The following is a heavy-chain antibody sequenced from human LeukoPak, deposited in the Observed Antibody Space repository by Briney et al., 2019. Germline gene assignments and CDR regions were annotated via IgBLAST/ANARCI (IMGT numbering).Heavy chain of an antibody. J-gene: IGHJ4*02. D-gene: IGHD3-16*02. CDR3: ARVSGYDYVWGSYRPYYFDY. CDR2: ISGSGGST. V-gene: IGHV3-23*01. Sequence: GGSLRLSCAASGFTFSSYAMSWVRQAPGKGLEWVSAISGSGGSTYYADSVKGRFTISRDNSKNTLYLQMNSLRAEDTAVYYCARVSGYDYVWGSYRPYYFDYWGQGTLVTVSS. CDR1: GFTFSSYA.